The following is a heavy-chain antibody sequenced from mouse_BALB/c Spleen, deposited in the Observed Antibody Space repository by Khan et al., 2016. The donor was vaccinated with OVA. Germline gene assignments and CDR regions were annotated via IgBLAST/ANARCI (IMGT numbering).Heavy chain of an antibody. Sequence: QIQLVQSGPELVKPGASVKMSCKASGYTFTDYVMNWVKQRNGQGLEWIGQIYPGSDSTYYNEKFKGKATLTAVRSSSTAYMQLSNLTSEDSSVYFCARAGWDMFAYWGQGTLVTVSA. V-gene: IGHV1-77*01. J-gene: IGHJ3*01. CDR3: ARAGWDMFAY. CDR1: GYTFTDYV. CDR2: IYPGSDST. D-gene: IGHD3-3*01.